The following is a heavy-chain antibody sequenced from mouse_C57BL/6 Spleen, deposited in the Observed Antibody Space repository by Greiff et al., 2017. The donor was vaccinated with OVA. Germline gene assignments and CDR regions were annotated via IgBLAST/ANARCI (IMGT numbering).Heavy chain of an antibody. J-gene: IGHJ3*01. D-gene: IGHD2-5*01. CDR1: GYTFTSYW. Sequence: VQLQQPGAELVRPGSSVKLSCKASGYTFTSYWMDWVKQRPGQGLEWIGNIYPSDSETHYNQKFKDKATLTVDKSSSTAYMQLSSLTSEDSAVYYCARSLYYSNPWFAYWGQGTLVTVSA. CDR3: ARSLYYSNPWFAY. V-gene: IGHV1-61*01. CDR2: IYPSDSET.